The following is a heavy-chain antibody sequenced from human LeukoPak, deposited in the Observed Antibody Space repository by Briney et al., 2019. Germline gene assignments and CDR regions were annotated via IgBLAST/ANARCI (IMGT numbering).Heavy chain of an antibody. Sequence: GGSLRLSCEASGFTFSNAWMTWVRQAPGKGLEWVGRIKNKADGGTTDFAAPVKGRFTISRDDSKNTLYLQMNSLETEDTAVYYCTTALRWEPRHSEGSGNYWGQGTLVTVSS. CDR2: IKNKADGGTT. CDR1: GFTFSNAW. V-gene: IGHV3-15*01. D-gene: IGHD1-26*01. J-gene: IGHJ4*02. CDR3: TTALRWEPRHSEGSGNY.